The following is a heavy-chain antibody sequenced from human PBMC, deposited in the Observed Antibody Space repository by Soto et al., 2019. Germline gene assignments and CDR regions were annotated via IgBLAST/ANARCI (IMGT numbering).Heavy chain of an antibody. J-gene: IGHJ4*02. Sequence: QLQLQESGPGLVKPSETLSLTCTVSGGSISSSSYYWGWIRQPPGKGLEWIGSIYYSGSTYYNPSLKSRVTISVDTSKNQFSLKLSSVTAADTAVYYCARPGSSGWSPVDYWGQGTLVTVSS. CDR2: IYYSGST. CDR3: ARPGSSGWSPVDY. V-gene: IGHV4-39*01. CDR1: GGSISSSSYY. D-gene: IGHD6-19*01.